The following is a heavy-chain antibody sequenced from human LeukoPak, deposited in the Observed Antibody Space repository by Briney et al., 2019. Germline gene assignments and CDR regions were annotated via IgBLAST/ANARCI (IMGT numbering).Heavy chain of an antibody. Sequence: ASVKVSCKASGGTFSSYTISWVRQAPGQGLEWMGRIIPILGIANYAQKFQGRVTITADKSTSTACMELSSLRSEDTAVYYCARDLLAYCGGDCYRGDAFDIWGQGTMVTVSS. CDR1: GGTFSSYT. V-gene: IGHV1-69*04. D-gene: IGHD2-21*02. CDR2: IIPILGIA. CDR3: ARDLLAYCGGDCYRGDAFDI. J-gene: IGHJ3*02.